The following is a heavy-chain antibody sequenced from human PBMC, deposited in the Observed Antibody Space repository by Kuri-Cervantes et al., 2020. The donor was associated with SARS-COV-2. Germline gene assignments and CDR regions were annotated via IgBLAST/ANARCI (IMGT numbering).Heavy chain of an antibody. CDR1: GGSISSHY. D-gene: IGHD4/OR15-4a*01. CDR3: ARDPNANHNNWFDP. V-gene: IGHV4-59*11. CDR2: IYYSGST. J-gene: IGHJ5*02. Sequence: SETLSLTCTVSGGSISSHYWSWIRQPPGKGLEWIGYIYYSGSTNYNPSLKSRVTISVDTSENQFSLKLSSVTAADTAVYYCARDPNANHNNWFDPWGQGTLVTVSS.